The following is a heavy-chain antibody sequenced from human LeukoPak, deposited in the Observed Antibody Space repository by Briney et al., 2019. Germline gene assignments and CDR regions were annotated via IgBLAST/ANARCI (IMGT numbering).Heavy chain of an antibody. CDR2: ISNDGRNK. CDR1: GFAFSSYA. V-gene: IGHV3-30*04. D-gene: IGHD3-3*01. CDR3: ARDPVSVGLRINSDY. Sequence: GGSLRLSCAAPGFAFSSYAMHWVRQAPGKGLEWVALISNDGRNKYHADSVKGRFTISRDNSKNTVYLQMNSLRAEDTAVYYCARDPVSVGLRINSDYWGQGTLVTVSS. J-gene: IGHJ4*02.